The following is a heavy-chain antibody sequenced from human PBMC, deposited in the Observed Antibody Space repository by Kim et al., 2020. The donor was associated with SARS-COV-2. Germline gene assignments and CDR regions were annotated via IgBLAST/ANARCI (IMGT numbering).Heavy chain of an antibody. Sequence: TGKGRFTISKDNSKTRLNLQMTSLRAEDTAVYYCARDGSGSYPTYCFEYWGQGTLVTVSS. CDR3: ARDGSGSYPTYCFEY. D-gene: IGHD3-10*01. J-gene: IGHJ4*02. V-gene: IGHV3-30*07.